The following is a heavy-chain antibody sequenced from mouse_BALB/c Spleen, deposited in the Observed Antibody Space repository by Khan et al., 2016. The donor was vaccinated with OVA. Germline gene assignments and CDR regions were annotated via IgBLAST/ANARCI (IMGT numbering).Heavy chain of an antibody. V-gene: IGHV3-2*02. D-gene: IGHD1-1*01. CDR2: ISYSGNT. J-gene: IGHJ2*01. CDR1: GYSITSDYA. CDR3: ASFYGWDLDY. Sequence: EVKLEVSGPGLVKPSQSLSLTCTVTGYSITSDYAWNWIRQFPGNKLEWMGFISYSGNTKYNPSLKGRISITRDTSKNHFFLQLNSVTTEETTTHYCASFYGWDLDYWGQGTTLTVSS.